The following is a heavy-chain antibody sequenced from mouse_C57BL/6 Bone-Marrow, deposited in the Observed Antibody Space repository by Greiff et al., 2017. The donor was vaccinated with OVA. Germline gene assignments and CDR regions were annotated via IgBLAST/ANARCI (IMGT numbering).Heavy chain of an antibody. J-gene: IGHJ4*01. Sequence: QVQQQPGAELVKPGASVKMSCKASGYTFTSYWITWVKQRPGQGLEWIGDIYPGSGSTNYNEKFKSKATLTVDTSSSTAYMQLSSLTSEDSAVYYCARVSNWDSYAMDYWGQGTSVTVSS. V-gene: IGHV1-55*01. CDR1: GYTFTSYW. CDR2: IYPGSGST. D-gene: IGHD4-1*01. CDR3: ARVSNWDSYAMDY.